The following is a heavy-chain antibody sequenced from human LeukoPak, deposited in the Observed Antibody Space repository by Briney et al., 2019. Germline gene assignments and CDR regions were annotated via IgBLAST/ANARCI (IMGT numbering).Heavy chain of an antibody. CDR2: INPNSGGT. V-gene: IGHV1-2*02. D-gene: IGHD6-19*01. Sequence: ASVKVSCKASGYTFTGYYMHWVRQAPGQGLEWMGWINPNSGGTNYAQKFQGRVTMTRDTSISTAYMELSRLRSDDTAVYYCARRTSTGYSNGWTFDYWGQGTLVTVSS. J-gene: IGHJ4*02. CDR3: ARRTSTGYSNGWTFDY. CDR1: GYTFTGYY.